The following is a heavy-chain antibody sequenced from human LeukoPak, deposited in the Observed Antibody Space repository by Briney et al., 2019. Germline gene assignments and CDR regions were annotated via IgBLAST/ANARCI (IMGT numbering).Heavy chain of an antibody. J-gene: IGHJ5*02. CDR2: INHSGGT. CDR3: ASSADGSGSYDWFDP. Sequence: SETLSLTCAVYGGSFSGYYWSWIRQPPGKGLEWIGEINHSGGTNYNPSLKSRVTISVDTSKNQFSLKLSSVTAADTAVYYCASSADGSGSYDWFDPWGQGTLVTVSS. CDR1: GGSFSGYY. D-gene: IGHD3-10*01. V-gene: IGHV4-34*01.